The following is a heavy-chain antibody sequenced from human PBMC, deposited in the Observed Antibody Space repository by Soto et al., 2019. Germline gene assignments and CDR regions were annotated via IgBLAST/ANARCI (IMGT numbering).Heavy chain of an antibody. Sequence: SVKVSCKASGFTFTSSAVQWVRQARGQRLEWIGWIVVGSGNTNYAQKFQERVTITRDMSTITAYMELSSLRSEDTAVYYCAAPNYYDITRYPDAFDIWGQGTMVTVSS. CDR2: IVVGSGNT. CDR1: GFTFTSSA. J-gene: IGHJ3*02. D-gene: IGHD3-22*01. V-gene: IGHV1-58*01. CDR3: AAPNYYDITRYPDAFDI.